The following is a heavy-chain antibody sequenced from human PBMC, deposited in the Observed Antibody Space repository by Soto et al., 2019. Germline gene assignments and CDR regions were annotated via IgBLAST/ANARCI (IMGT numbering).Heavy chain of an antibody. CDR3: AHRREYNVGFDY. V-gene: IGHV2-5*01. D-gene: IGHD3-10*02. J-gene: IGHJ4*02. CDR2: LYWNDDT. CDR1: GFSLSTSGVG. Sequence: SGPTLVNPTQTLTLTCTFSGFSLSTSGVGVGWIRQPPGEALEWLALLYWNDDTRYSPSLKSRLTITKDTSKNQVVLMMSDMDPVDTATYYCAHRREYNVGFDYWGQGALVTVSS.